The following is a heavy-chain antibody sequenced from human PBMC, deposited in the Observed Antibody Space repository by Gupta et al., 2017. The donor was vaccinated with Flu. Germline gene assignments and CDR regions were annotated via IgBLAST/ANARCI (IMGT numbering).Heavy chain of an antibody. D-gene: IGHD3-22*01. Sequence: EVQLVESGGGLVQPGGSLRLSCAASGFTFSSYWMHWVRQAPGKGLVWVSRINSDGSSTSYADSVKGRFTISRDNAKNTLYRQMNSLRAEDTAVYYCAREAYDSDYFDYWGQGTLVTVSS. J-gene: IGHJ4*02. CDR2: INSDGSST. CDR1: GFTFSSYW. CDR3: AREAYDSDYFDY. V-gene: IGHV3-74*01.